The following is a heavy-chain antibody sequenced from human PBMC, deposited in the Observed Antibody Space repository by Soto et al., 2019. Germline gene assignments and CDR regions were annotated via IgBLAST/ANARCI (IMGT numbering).Heavy chain of an antibody. D-gene: IGHD5-12*01. CDR1: GFSLSTSGVG. J-gene: IGHJ4*02. CDR3: ATSSPLNTVAPLDY. CDR2: IYWDDDK. V-gene: IGHV2-5*02. Sequence: QITLKESGPTLVKPTQTLTLTCTFSGFSLSTSGVGVGWIRQPPGKALEWLALIYWDDDKRYSPSLKSRLTLHQENPKNPVVPKKTNHEPVDNANYYRATSSPLNTVAPLDYWGQGNLVNVSS.